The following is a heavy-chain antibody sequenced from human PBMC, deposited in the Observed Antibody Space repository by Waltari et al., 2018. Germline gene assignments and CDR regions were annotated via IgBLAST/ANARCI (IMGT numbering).Heavy chain of an antibody. J-gene: IGHJ6*02. Sequence: QVQLQQWGAGLLKPSETLSLTCAVYGGSFSGYYWSWIRQPPGKGLEWIGEINHSGSTNYNPSRKRRVTISVDTSKNQFSLKLSSVTAADTAVYYCARGQAGRGVIISPTRKVYGMDVWGQGTTVTVSS. V-gene: IGHV4-34*01. CDR2: INHSGST. CDR1: GGSFSGYY. CDR3: ARGQAGRGVIISPTRKVYGMDV. D-gene: IGHD3-10*01.